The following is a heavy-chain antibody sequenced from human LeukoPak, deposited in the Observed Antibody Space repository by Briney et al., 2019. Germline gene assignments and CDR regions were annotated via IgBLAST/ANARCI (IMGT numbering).Heavy chain of an antibody. CDR3: TLIKGWGSGSYYVDY. J-gene: IGHJ4*02. D-gene: IGHD3-10*01. CDR1: GFTISNDW. V-gene: IGHV3-15*01. Sequence: GGSLRLSCAGVGFTISNDWMSWVRQAPGKGLEWVGRVKSKASGETTDYGAPVRGRFTISRDDSRNKLYLQMNSLKTEDTAVYYCTLIKGWGSGSYYVDYWGQGTLVTVSS. CDR2: VKSKASGETT.